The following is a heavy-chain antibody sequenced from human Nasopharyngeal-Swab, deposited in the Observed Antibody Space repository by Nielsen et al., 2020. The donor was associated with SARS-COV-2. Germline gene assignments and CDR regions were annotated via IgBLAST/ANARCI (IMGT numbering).Heavy chain of an antibody. CDR1: GFTFSSYW. CDR3: ARAGSSGWYYYFDY. CDR2: IKQDGSEK. Sequence: GGSLRLSCAASGFTFSSYWLGWVRQAPGKGLEWVANIKQDGSEKYYVDSVKGRFTISRDNAKNSLYLQMNSLRAEDTAVYYCARAGSSGWYYYFDYWGQGTLVTVSS. D-gene: IGHD6-19*01. J-gene: IGHJ4*02. V-gene: IGHV3-7*01.